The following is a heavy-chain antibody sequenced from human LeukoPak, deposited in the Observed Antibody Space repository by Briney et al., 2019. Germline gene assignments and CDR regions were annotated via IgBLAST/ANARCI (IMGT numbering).Heavy chain of an antibody. J-gene: IGHJ4*02. CDR3: ARHESQQLAASYFDY. Sequence: SETLSLTCTVSGGSISSSSYYWGWLRQPPGKGLEWIGSIYYSGSTYYNPSLKSRGTISVDTSKNQFSLKLSSVTAADTAVYYCARHESQQLAASYFDYWGQGTLVTVSS. D-gene: IGHD6-13*01. V-gene: IGHV4-39*01. CDR1: GGSISSSSYY. CDR2: IYYSGST.